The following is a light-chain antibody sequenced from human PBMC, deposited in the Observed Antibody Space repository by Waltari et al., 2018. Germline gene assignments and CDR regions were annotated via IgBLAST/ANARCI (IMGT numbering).Light chain of an antibody. V-gene: IGLV2-11*01. CDR2: EVH. J-gene: IGLJ2*01. CDR3: CSYAGADTSVL. CDR1: SSDVGGYDF. Sequence: QSALTQPRSVSGSPGQSVTVSCTGTSSDVGGYDFVSWYTQYPGKAPKLIISEVHKRPPGVPDRFSGSKSGNTASLTISGLLNDDEADYYCCSYAGADTSVLFGGGTTLTVL.